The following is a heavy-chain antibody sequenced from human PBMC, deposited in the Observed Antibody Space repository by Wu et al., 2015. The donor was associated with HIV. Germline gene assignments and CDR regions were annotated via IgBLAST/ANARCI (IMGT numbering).Heavy chain of an antibody. J-gene: IGHJ3*02. V-gene: IGHV1-2*02. CDR3: ARDAYCSGGSCYLITAFDI. Sequence: QVQLVQSGAEVKKPGASVKVSCKASGYTFTGYYMHWVRQAPGQGLEWMGWINPNSGGTNYAQKFQGRVTMTRDTSISTAYMELSRLRSDDTAVYYCARDAYCSGGSCYLITAFDIWGQGTMVTVSS. D-gene: IGHD2-15*01. CDR2: INPNSGGT. CDR1: GYTFTGYY.